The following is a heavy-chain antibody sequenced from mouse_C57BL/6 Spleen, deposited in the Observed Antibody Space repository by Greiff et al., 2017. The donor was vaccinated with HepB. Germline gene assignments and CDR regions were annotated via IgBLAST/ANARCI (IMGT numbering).Heavy chain of an antibody. D-gene: IGHD3-2*02. CDR1: GYTFTSYW. J-gene: IGHJ2*01. CDR3: ARGLRLRFPYFDY. V-gene: IGHV1-53*01. Sequence: QVQLKQPGTELVKPGASVKLSCKASGYTFTSYWMHWVKQRPGQGLEWIGNINPSNGGTNYNEKFKSKATLTVDKSSSTAYMQLSSLTSEDSAVYYCARGLRLRFPYFDYWGQGTTLTVSS. CDR2: INPSNGGT.